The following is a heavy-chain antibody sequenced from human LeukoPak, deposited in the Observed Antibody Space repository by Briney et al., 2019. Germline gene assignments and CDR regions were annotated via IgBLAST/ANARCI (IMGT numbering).Heavy chain of an antibody. CDR2: IWYDGSNK. CDR3: ARDPGVRWLVGFDY. J-gene: IGHJ4*02. V-gene: IGHV3-33*01. CDR1: GFTFNSYG. D-gene: IGHD6-19*01. Sequence: GGSLRLSRAASGFTFNSYGMHWVRQAPGKGLEWVAVIWYDGSNKYYADSVKGRFTISRDNSENTLYLQMDSLRAEDTAVYYCARDPGVRWLVGFDYWGQGTLVTVSS.